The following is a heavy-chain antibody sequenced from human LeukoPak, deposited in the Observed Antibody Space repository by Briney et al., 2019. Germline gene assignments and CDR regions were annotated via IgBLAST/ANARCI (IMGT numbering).Heavy chain of an antibody. CDR3: ATSQGSWPDYFDY. CDR1: GFTFSSYE. V-gene: IGHV3-48*03. Sequence: GGSLILSCAASGFTFSSYEMNWVRQAPGKGLEWVSYISSSGSTIYYADSVKGRFTISRDNAKNSLFLQMNSLRAEDTAVYYCATSQGSWPDYFDYWGQGTLVTVSS. D-gene: IGHD6-13*01. J-gene: IGHJ4*02. CDR2: ISSSGSTI.